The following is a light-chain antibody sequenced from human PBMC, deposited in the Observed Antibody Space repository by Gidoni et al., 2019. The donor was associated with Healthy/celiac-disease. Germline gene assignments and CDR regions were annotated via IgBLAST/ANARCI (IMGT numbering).Light chain of an antibody. CDR1: QSVSNE. CDR2: DAS. V-gene: IGKV3-11*01. CDR3: QQRSNWPPGGT. Sequence: EIVLTQSPATLSLSPGERATLSCRASQSVSNELAWYQQKPGQAPGLLIYDASNRATGIPARFSGSGSGTDFTLTISSLEPEDFAVYYCQQRSNWPPGGTFGQGTKVEIK. J-gene: IGKJ1*01.